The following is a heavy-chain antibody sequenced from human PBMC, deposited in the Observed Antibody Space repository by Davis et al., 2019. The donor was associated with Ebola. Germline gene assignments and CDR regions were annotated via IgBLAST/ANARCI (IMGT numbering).Heavy chain of an antibody. CDR3: ARDLTYYYGSGVPGGMDV. V-gene: IGHV3-23*01. J-gene: IGHJ6*02. CDR1: GFTFSSYA. Sequence: GESLKISCAASGFTFSSYAMSWVRQAPGKGLEWVSAISGSGGSTYYADSVEGRFSISRDNSKNTLYLQMNSLRAEDTAVYYCARDLTYYYGSGVPGGMDVWGQGTTVTVSS. CDR2: ISGSGGST. D-gene: IGHD3-10*01.